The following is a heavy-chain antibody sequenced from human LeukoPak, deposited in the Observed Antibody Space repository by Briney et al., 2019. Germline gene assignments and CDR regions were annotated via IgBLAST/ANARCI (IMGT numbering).Heavy chain of an antibody. D-gene: IGHD3-10*01. CDR3: AGDRGYLQFDY. J-gene: IGHJ4*02. V-gene: IGHV3-7*03. CDR1: GLTFSRRW. Sequence: GGSLRLSCSASGLTFSRRWMSWVRQTPGKGLEWVANIKEDGSQKYYADSVMGRFTISRDNAENSLYLQLNSLGAEDTAMYYCAGDRGYLQFDYWGQGTLVTVSS. CDR2: IKEDGSQK.